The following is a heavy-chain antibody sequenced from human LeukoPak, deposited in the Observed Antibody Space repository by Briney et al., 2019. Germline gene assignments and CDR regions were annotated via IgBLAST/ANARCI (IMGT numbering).Heavy chain of an antibody. CDR3: AKVYCSSTSCFDP. J-gene: IGHJ5*02. Sequence: GGSLRLSCAASGFTFSSYAMSWVRQAPGKGLEWVSAISGSGGSTFYADSVKGRFTISRDNSRNTPYLQMNSLRAEDTAVYYCAKVYCSSTSCFDPWGQGTLVTVSS. CDR1: GFTFSSYA. CDR2: ISGSGGST. V-gene: IGHV3-23*01. D-gene: IGHD2-2*01.